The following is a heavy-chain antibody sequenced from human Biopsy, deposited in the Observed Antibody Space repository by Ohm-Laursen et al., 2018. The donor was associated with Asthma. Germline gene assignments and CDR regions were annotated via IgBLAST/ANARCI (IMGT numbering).Heavy chain of an antibody. Sequence: AASVKVSCNASGGTFSSDAISWVRQAPGQGLEWMGGIMPIFGTPNYAQKFQHRLTITADDSTTTVYMELSSLKLEDTAVYFCARSYCGGDCYSPFDYWGQGSLVTVSS. CDR1: GGTFSSDA. V-gene: IGHV1-69*13. D-gene: IGHD2-21*01. CDR3: ARSYCGGDCYSPFDY. CDR2: IMPIFGTP. J-gene: IGHJ4*02.